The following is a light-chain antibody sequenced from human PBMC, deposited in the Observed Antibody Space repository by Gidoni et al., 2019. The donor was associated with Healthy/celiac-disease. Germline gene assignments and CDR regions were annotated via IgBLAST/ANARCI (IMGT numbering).Light chain of an antibody. CDR3: QQSYSTPRT. V-gene: IGKV1-39*01. CDR2: AAS. Sequence: DTQMTQSPSSLSASVGDRVTITCRASQSISSYINWYQQKPGKAPKPLIYAASSLQSGVPSRFSGSGSGTDFTLTISSLQPEDFATYYCQQSYSTPRTFGEXTKVEIK. CDR1: QSISSY. J-gene: IGKJ1*01.